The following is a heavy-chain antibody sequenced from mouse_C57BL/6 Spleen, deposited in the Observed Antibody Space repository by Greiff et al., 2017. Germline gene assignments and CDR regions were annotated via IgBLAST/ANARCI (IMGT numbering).Heavy chain of an antibody. Sequence: EVQLQESGPELVKPGASVKIPCKASGYTFTDYNMDWVKQSHGKSLEWIGDINPNNGGTIYNQKFKGKATLTVDKSSSTAYMELRSLTSEDTAVYYCARGHYSSSPDDWYFDVWGTGTTVTVSS. CDR2: INPNNGGT. D-gene: IGHD1-1*01. V-gene: IGHV1-18*01. J-gene: IGHJ1*03. CDR3: ARGHYSSSPDDWYFDV. CDR1: GYTFTDYN.